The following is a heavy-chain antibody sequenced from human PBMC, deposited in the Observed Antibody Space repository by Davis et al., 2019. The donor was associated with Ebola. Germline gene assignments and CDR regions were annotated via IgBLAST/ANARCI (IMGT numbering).Heavy chain of an antibody. Sequence: GGSLRLSCAASGFIFSTYVMSWVRQAPGKGLAWVSTYVTSADTYYADSVKGRFTISRDNSKNTLYLQMNGLRVEDTAIYYCAKDNRNIWSEVWGQGTMVTVSS. V-gene: IGHV3-23*01. J-gene: IGHJ3*01. CDR3: AKDNRNIWSEV. CDR1: GFIFSTYV. D-gene: IGHD2/OR15-2a*01. CDR2: VTSADT.